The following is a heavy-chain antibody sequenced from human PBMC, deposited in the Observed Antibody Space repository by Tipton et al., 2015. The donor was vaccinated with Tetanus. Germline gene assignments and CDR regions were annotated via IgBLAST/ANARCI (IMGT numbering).Heavy chain of an antibody. J-gene: IGHJ4*02. CDR2: ISYDGNYQ. D-gene: IGHD2-2*02. Sequence: SLRLSCAASGFTFSNSGMHWVRQALGKGLEWVAIISYDGNYQSYAESVKGRFTISRDNSKSTLFLQMNGLRAEGTAAYYCIYTFTSSAIDYRSQGSLVAVSS. V-gene: IGHV3-30*05. CDR3: IYTFTSSAIDY. CDR1: GFTFSNSG.